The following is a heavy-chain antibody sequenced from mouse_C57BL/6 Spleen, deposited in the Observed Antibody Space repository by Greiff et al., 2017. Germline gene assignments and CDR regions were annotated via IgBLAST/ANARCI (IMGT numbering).Heavy chain of an antibody. CDR3: ARRTVVATTDAMDY. Sequence: EVQLQESGGGLVKPGGSLKLSCAASGFTFSDYGMHWVRQAPEKGLEWVAYISSGSSTIYYADTVKGRFTISRDNAKNTLFLQMTSLRSEDTAMYYCARRTVVATTDAMDYWGQGTSVTVSS. V-gene: IGHV5-17*01. D-gene: IGHD1-1*01. J-gene: IGHJ4*01. CDR1: GFTFSDYG. CDR2: ISSGSSTI.